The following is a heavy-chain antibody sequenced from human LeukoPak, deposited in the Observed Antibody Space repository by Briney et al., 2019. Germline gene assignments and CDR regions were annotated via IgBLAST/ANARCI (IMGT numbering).Heavy chain of an antibody. D-gene: IGHD6-19*01. CDR3: AREGAVAAPFDY. J-gene: IGHJ4*02. V-gene: IGHV3-21*01. CDR1: GFTFSSYS. CDR2: ISNSSYI. Sequence: GGSLRLSCAASGFTFSSYSMNWVRQAPGKGLEWVSSISNSSYIYYADSVKGRFTISRDNAKNSLYLQMNSLRAEDTAVYYCAREGAVAAPFDYWGQGTLVTVSS.